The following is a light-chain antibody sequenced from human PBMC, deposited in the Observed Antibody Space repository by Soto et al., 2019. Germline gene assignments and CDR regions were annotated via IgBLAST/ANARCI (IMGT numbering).Light chain of an antibody. Sequence: EIVLTQSPATLSLSPGERATLSCRASQSVSSYLAWYQQKPGQAPRLLIYDASNRATGIPARFSGSGSGTDFTLTISSLEPEDFALYYGQERSNWPPIAFGQRKRLEIK. CDR3: QERSNWPPIA. V-gene: IGKV3-11*01. CDR1: QSVSSY. J-gene: IGKJ5*01. CDR2: DAS.